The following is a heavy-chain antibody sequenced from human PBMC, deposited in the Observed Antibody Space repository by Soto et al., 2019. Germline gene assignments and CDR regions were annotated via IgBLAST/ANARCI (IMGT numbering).Heavy chain of an antibody. CDR1: GGTFNNYA. CDR2: IIPIFNSA. Sequence: QVQLVQSGAEVKRPGSSVKVSCKASGGTFNNYALSWVRQAPGQGLEWMGGIIPIFNSANYAQKFQGRVTITADDSTSKAYMDLRSLRPDDTAVYYCAREVTVASYSFDFWGQGTLVTVSS. V-gene: IGHV1-69*01. CDR3: AREVTVASYSFDF. J-gene: IGHJ4*02. D-gene: IGHD5-12*01.